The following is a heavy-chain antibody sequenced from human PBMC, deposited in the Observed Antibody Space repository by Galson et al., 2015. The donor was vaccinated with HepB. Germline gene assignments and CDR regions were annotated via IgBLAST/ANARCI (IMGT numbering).Heavy chain of an antibody. D-gene: IGHD5-24*01. CDR2: IKNSGDNT. CDR1: GFTFTSYA. V-gene: IGHV3-23*01. CDR3: VKSQEMTTVQPFDY. J-gene: IGHJ4*02. Sequence: SLRLSCAASGFTFTSYAMSWVRQAPGKGLEWVSTIKNSGDNTYYAGSVKGRFTISRDNYKNTIYLQMNSLSAEDTAIYYCVKSQEMTTVQPFDYWGRGTLVTVSS.